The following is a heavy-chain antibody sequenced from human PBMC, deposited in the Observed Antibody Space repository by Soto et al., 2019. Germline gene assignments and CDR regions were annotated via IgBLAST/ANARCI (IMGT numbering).Heavy chain of an antibody. D-gene: IGHD2-2*01. CDR3: ARDKDIVVVPAASRDAFDI. Sequence: ASVKVSCKASGYTFTSYGISWVRRAPGQGLEWMGWISAYNGNTNYAQKLQGRVTMTTDTSTSTAYMELRSLRSDDTAVYYCARDKDIVVVPAASRDAFDIWGQGTIVTVSS. V-gene: IGHV1-18*01. CDR2: ISAYNGNT. CDR1: GYTFTSYG. J-gene: IGHJ3*02.